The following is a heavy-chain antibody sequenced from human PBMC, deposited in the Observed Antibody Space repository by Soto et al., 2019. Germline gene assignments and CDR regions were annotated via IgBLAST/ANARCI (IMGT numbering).Heavy chain of an antibody. CDR2: VKQDGSEI. J-gene: IGHJ4*02. Sequence: GGSLRLSCAASGFTFSNHWMTWVRQAPGKGLEWVASVKQDGSEIYYGDSVKGRFTISRDNAKNSLFLQLNSLRAEDTAMYYCARDPGISSGWYYCXYWGQGTLVTVSS. V-gene: IGHV3-7*05. D-gene: IGHD6-19*01. CDR3: ARDPGISSGWYYCXY. CDR1: GFTFSNHW.